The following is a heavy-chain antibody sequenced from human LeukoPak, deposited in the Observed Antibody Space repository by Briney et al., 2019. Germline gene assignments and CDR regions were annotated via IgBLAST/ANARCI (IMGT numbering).Heavy chain of an antibody. CDR3: ACPRTTVIVDAFDI. Sequence: SETLSLTCTVSGGSISNSNWWSWVRQPPGKGLEWIGEISHYRSTNYNPSLESRVTISVDKSKNQFSLTLNSVTAADTAVYYCACPRTTVIVDAFDIWGQGTMVTVSS. CDR1: GGSISNSNW. J-gene: IGHJ3*02. D-gene: IGHD3-22*01. CDR2: ISHYRST. V-gene: IGHV4-4*02.